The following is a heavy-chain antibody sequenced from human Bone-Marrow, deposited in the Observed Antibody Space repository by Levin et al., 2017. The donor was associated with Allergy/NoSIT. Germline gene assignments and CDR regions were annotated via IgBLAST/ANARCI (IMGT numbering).Heavy chain of an antibody. D-gene: IGHD6-6*01. CDR2: ISYDGSNK. Sequence: LSLTCAASGFTFSSYAMHWVRQAPGKGLEWVAVISYDGSNKYYADSVKGRFTISRDNSKNTLYLQMNSLRAEDTAVYYCASKGSSIAALDYWGQGTLVTVSS. CDR1: GFTFSSYA. J-gene: IGHJ4*02. CDR3: ASKGSSIAALDY. V-gene: IGHV3-30*04.